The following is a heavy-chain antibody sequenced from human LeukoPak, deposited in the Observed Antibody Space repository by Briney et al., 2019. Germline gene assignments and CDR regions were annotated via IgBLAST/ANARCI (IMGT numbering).Heavy chain of an antibody. CDR3: ARYKHNSGSNWFDP. D-gene: IGHD6-19*01. V-gene: IGHV3-11*01. CDR1: GFTFSDYY. Sequence: GGSLRLSCAASGFTFSDYYMSWIRQAPGKGLEWVSYISNSGTTISYADSVKGRFIISRDNAKNSLYLQMNSLRAEDTAVYYCARYKHNSGSNWFDPWGQGSLVTVSS. J-gene: IGHJ5*02. CDR2: ISNSGTTI.